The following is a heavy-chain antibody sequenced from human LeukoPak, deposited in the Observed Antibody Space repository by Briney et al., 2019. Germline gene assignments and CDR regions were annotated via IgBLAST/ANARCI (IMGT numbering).Heavy chain of an antibody. CDR1: GFTFSSYS. Sequence: GGSLRLSCAASGFTFSSYSMNWVRQAPGKGLEWVSSISSSSSYIYYADSVKGRFIISRDNAKKSLFLQMNSLRAEDTAVYYCARVPMVQGVNVDPCDYWGQGTLVTVSS. CDR2: ISSSSSYI. CDR3: ARVPMVQGVNVDPCDY. D-gene: IGHD3-10*01. J-gene: IGHJ4*02. V-gene: IGHV3-21*01.